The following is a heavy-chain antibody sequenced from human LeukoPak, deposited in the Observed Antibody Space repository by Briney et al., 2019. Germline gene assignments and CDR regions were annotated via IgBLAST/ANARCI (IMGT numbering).Heavy chain of an antibody. CDR1: GGSFNGYH. Sequence: SDTLSLTCAVYGGSFNGYHWSWLRHPPGKGREWIGEMKHSGSTNYNPSLKSRVTISVDTSKTQFSLKLSSVTAADTAVYYCAREGFAWYSSSWYYFDYWGQGTLVTVSS. D-gene: IGHD6-13*01. CDR2: MKHSGST. J-gene: IGHJ4*02. V-gene: IGHV4-34*01. CDR3: AREGFAWYSSSWYYFDY.